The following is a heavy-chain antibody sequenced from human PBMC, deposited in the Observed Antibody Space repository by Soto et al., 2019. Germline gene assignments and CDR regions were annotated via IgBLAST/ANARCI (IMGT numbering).Heavy chain of an antibody. J-gene: IGHJ4*02. V-gene: IGHV3-23*01. CDR1: GITFSNYA. D-gene: IGHD3-22*01. CDR2: ISGRGDST. Sequence: EVQLLESGGGLVQPGGSLRLSCAASGITFSNYAMSWVRQAPGKGLEWVSVISGRGDSTFYAGSVKGRFTISRDNSKNTVHLQMNNLGAEDTTLYYCATRNYYDTTGYYYGYYFDFWGQGTLVTVSS. CDR3: ATRNYYDTTGYYYGYYFDF.